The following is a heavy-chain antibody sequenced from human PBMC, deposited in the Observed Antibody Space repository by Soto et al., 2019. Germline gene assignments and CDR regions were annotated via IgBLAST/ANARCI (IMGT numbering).Heavy chain of an antibody. CDR2: IYYSGST. Sequence: DLEWIGYIYYSGSTYYNPSLKSRVTISVDTSKNQFSLKLSSVTAADTAVYYCARSVWGMDVWGQGTTVTVSS. J-gene: IGHJ6*02. CDR3: ARSVWGMDV. V-gene: IGHV4-31*02.